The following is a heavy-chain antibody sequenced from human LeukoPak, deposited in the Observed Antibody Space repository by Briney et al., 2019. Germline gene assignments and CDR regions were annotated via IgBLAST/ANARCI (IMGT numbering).Heavy chain of an antibody. V-gene: IGHV4-39*07. CDR3: ARVIPAAMLDY. Sequence: PSETLSLTCTVSGGSITTTTYYWGWIRQPPGKGLEWIGSIYYSGNTYYNPSLKSRVTISLDTSKNQFSLKLSSVTAADTAVYYCARVIPAAMLDYWGQGTMVTVSS. CDR2: IYYSGNT. J-gene: IGHJ4*02. CDR1: GGSITTTTYY. D-gene: IGHD2-2*01.